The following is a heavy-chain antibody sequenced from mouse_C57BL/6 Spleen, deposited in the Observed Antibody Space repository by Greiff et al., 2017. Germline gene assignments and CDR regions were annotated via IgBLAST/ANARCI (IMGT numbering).Heavy chain of an antibody. V-gene: IGHV1-42*01. CDR1: GYSFTGYY. CDR3: ARGDYAMDY. Sequence: EVKLVESGPELVKPGASVKISCKASGYSFTGYYMNWVKQSPEKSLEWIGEINPSTGGTTYNQKFKAKATLTVDKSSSTAYMQLKSLTSEDSAVYYCARGDYAMDYWGQGTSVTGSS. CDR2: INPSTGGT. J-gene: IGHJ4*01.